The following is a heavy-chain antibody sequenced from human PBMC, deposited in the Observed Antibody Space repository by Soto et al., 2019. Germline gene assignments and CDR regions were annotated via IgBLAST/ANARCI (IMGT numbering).Heavy chain of an antibody. V-gene: IGHV4-61*01. D-gene: IGHD3-10*01. CDR2: ISYSGST. CDR3: ARGIGYGSGSYYYYYGMDV. J-gene: IGHJ6*02. Sequence: QVQLQESGPGLVKPSETLSLTCTVSGGSVSSGSYYWSWIRQPPGKGLEWIGYISYSGSTNYNPSLKSRVTISVDTSKNQFSLKLSSVTAADTAVYYCARGIGYGSGSYYYYYGMDVWGQGTTVTVSS. CDR1: GGSVSSGSYY.